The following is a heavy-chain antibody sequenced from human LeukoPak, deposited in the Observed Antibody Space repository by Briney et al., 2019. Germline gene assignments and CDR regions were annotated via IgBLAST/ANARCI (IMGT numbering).Heavy chain of an antibody. CDR2: IYYGGST. Sequence: SETLSLTCTVSGGSISRNSDYWGWIRQPPGKGLEWIGSIYYGGSTYYNPSLKSRVTISVDTSKNQFSLNLNSVTAADTAVYYCARGLQVGNTGYYFDYWGQGTLVTVSS. CDR1: GGSISRNSDY. J-gene: IGHJ4*02. CDR3: ARGLQVGNTGYYFDY. V-gene: IGHV4-39*07. D-gene: IGHD1-26*01.